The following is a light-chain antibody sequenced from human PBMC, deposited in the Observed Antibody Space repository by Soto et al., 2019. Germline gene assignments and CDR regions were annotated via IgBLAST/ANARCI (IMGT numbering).Light chain of an antibody. V-gene: IGLV2-14*01. CDR3: SSYTSSSTLV. Sequence: LTQPASVSGSPGQSITISCTGTSSDVGGYNYVSWYQQHPGKAPKLMIYDVSNRPSGVSNRFSGSKSGSTASLTISGLQAEDEADYYCSSYTSSSTLVFGTGTKATVL. J-gene: IGLJ1*01. CDR2: DVS. CDR1: SSDVGGYNY.